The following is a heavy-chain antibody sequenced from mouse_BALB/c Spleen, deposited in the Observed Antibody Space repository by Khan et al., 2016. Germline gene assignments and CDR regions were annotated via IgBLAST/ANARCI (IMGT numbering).Heavy chain of an antibody. CDR3: TNRYEAWFTY. J-gene: IGHJ3*01. Sequence: QVQLQQSGAELVRPGASVKLSCKALGYTFTDYEMHWVRQTPVHGLEWIGGFHPGSGGTAYNQRFKGKATLTDDKSSSTAYMELSSLTSEDSAVYYRTNRYEAWFTYWGQGTLVTVSA. V-gene: IGHV1-15*01. D-gene: IGHD2-14*01. CDR1: GYTFTDYE. CDR2: FHPGSGGT.